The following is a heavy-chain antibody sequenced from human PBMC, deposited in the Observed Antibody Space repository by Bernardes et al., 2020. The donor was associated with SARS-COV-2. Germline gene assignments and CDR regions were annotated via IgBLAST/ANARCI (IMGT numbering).Heavy chain of an antibody. J-gene: IGHJ4*02. CDR2: ISCNCGST. V-gene: IGHV3-23*01. CDR1: GFTLRSYA. D-gene: IGHD1-20*01. CDR3: AKDNNYNWNEGYIDY. Sequence: GGSLRPPCAASGFTLRSYAMSRVRQAPGKGLELVSAISCNCGSTYYAASVKGRFTISRDNSKNKLYLQMNSLRAEDTAVYYCAKDNNYNWNEGYIDYWGQGTLVTVSS.